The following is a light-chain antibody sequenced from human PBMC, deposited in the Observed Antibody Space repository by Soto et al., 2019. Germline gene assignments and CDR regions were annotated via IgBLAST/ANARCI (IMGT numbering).Light chain of an antibody. V-gene: IGKV3-20*01. CDR3: QQYGRSPQFT. Sequence: EIVLTQSPGTLSLSPGERATLSCRASQSVSSTYLAWYQQKPGQAPRLLIYGASNRATGIPDRFSGSGSGTDFTLTISRLEPADFAVYYCQQYGRSPQFTFGQGTKVDIK. CDR2: GAS. CDR1: QSVSSTY. J-gene: IGKJ2*01.